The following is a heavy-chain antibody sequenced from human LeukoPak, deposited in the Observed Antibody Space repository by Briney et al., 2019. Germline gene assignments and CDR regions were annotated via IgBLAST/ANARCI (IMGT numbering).Heavy chain of an antibody. D-gene: IGHD3-10*01. CDR3: ASVLRITMVRGVTTGDY. Sequence: SETLSLTCTVSGGSISSYYWSWIRQPAGKGLEWIGRIYTSGSTNSNPSLKSRVTISVDTSKNQFSLKLSSVTAADTAVYYCASVLRITMVRGVTTGDYWGQGTLVTVSS. V-gene: IGHV4-4*07. CDR2: IYTSGST. J-gene: IGHJ4*02. CDR1: GGSISSYY.